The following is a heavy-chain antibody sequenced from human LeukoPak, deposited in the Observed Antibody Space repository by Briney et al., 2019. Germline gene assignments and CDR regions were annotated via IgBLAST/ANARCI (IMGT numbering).Heavy chain of an antibody. CDR2: ISGSASHT. Sequence: GGSLRLSCAASGFTFSDYAMSWVRQAPGKGLEWVSVISGSASHTYYADSVKGRFTISRDNSKNTLYLQMNSLRAEDTAVYYCASRDDYWGQGTLVTVSS. CDR3: ASRDDY. J-gene: IGHJ4*02. CDR1: GFTFSDYA. V-gene: IGHV3-23*01.